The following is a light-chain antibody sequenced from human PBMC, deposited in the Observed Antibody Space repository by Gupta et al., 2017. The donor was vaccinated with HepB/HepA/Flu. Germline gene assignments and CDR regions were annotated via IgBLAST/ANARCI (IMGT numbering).Light chain of an antibody. CDR2: GVS. CDR1: SSDVGGYDY. CDR3: SSYTSSSTWV. J-gene: IGLJ3*02. V-gene: IGLV2-14*01. Sequence: QSALTQPASVSGSPGQSLTISCTGTSSDVGGYDYVSWYQQHPGKAPKLMIYGVSNRPSGVSNRFSGSKSGNTASLTISGLKAEVEADYYCSSYTSSSTWVFGGGTKLTVL.